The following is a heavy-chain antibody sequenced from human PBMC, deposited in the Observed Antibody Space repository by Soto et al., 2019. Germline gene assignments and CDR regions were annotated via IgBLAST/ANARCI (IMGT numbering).Heavy chain of an antibody. CDR3: ARPHSNISVWGSYRLDY. CDR2: ISYDGSNK. J-gene: IGHJ4*02. CDR1: GFTFSSYA. Sequence: QVQLVESGGGVVQPGRSLRLSCAASGFTFSSYAMHWVRQAPGKGLEWEAVISYDGSNKYYADSVKGRFTISRDNSKNTLYLQMNSLRAEDTAVYYCARPHSNISVWGSYRLDYWGQGTLVTVSS. D-gene: IGHD3-16*02. V-gene: IGHV3-30-3*01.